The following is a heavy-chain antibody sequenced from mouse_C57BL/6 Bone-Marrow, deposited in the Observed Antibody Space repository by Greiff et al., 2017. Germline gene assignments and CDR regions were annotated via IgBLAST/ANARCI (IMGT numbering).Heavy chain of an antibody. D-gene: IGHD2-3*01. CDR3: ARGGDGYYSY. CDR1: GYTFTNFW. V-gene: IGHV1-63*01. CDR2: IYPGGGYT. J-gene: IGHJ3*01. Sequence: QVQLQQSGAELVRPGTSVKMSCTASGYTFTNFWIGWAKQRPGHGLEWIGDIYPGGGYTNYNEKFKGKATLTADKSSSTAYMQFSSLTSEDSAIYYCARGGDGYYSYWGQGTLVTVSA.